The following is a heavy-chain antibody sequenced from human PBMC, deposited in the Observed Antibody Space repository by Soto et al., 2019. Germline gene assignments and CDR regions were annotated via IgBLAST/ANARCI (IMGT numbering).Heavy chain of an antibody. CDR1: GFTFSSYS. CDR2: ISTNSRTI. Sequence: EVQLVESGGGLVQPGGSLRLSCVASGFTFSSYSMNWVRQAPGKGLEWVSYISTNSRTIHYADSVKGRFTISRDNAKNALYLQMNSLRDEDTAVYYCAGDFAWAFDYWGQGTLLTVSP. D-gene: IGHD1-26*01. J-gene: IGHJ4*02. V-gene: IGHV3-48*02. CDR3: AGDFAWAFDY.